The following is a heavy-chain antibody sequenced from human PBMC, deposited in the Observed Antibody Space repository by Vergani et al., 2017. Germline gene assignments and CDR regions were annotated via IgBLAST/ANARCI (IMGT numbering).Heavy chain of an antibody. CDR3: ARDRRGSDEGYYYYGMDV. CDR2: IIPIFGTA. J-gene: IGHJ6*02. V-gene: IGHV1-69*18. CDR1: GYTFTSYA. D-gene: IGHD3-10*01. Sequence: QVQLVQSGAEVKKPGASVKVSCKASGYTFTSYAMHWVRQAPGQRLEWMGRIIPIFGTANYAQKFQGRVTITADESTSTAYMELSSLRSEDTAVYYCARDRRGSDEGYYYYGMDVWGQGTTVTVSS.